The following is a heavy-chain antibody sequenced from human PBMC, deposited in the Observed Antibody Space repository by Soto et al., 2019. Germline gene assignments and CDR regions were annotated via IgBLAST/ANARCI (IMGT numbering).Heavy chain of an antibody. CDR3: AKDRHPDGIWTFDY. J-gene: IGHJ4*02. Sequence: EVQLLESGGHLIQPGESLRLSCAASGFSFSGYTMNWGRQAQGKGLEWISGINGGGGTTYYADSVKGRFTISRDDSKNILYLQMNSQRAEDTAIYYCAKDRHPDGIWTFDYWGRGTLVTVSS. CDR1: GFSFSGYT. D-gene: IGHD3-9*01. CDR2: INGGGGTT. V-gene: IGHV3-23*01.